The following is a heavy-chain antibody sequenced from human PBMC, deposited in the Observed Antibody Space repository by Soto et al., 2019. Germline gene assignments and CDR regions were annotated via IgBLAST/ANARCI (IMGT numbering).Heavy chain of an antibody. V-gene: IGHV3-74*01. J-gene: IGHJ3*02. D-gene: IGHD6-6*01. CDR2: IKSDGDST. CDR3: TRDSIAAPIDAFDI. Sequence: GGSLRLSCAASGFTFSSYWMHWVRQAPGKGLVWVSRIKSDGDSTNYADSAKGRFTISRDNAKNTLYLQMNSLRAEDTAVYYCTRDSIAAPIDAFDIWGQGTMVTVSS. CDR1: GFTFSSYW.